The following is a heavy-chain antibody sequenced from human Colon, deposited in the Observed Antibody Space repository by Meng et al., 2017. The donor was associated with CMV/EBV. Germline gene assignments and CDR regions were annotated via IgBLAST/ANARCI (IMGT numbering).Heavy chain of an antibody. CDR1: GGSISSYC. D-gene: IGHD6-13*01. V-gene: IGHV4-59*01. J-gene: IGHJ1*01. Sequence: QLRESGPGLVKPSETLSLTCTVSGGSISSYCWSWIRQPPGKGLEWIGYMCYSGDTNYNPSLRSRVTISGDTSKNQFSLKLNSVTAADTAVYYCALRGSAAGTFQHWGQGTLVTVSS. CDR2: MCYSGDT. CDR3: ALRGSAAGTFQH.